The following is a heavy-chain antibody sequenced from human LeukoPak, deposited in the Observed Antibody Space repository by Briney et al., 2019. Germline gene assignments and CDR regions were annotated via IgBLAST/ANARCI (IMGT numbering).Heavy chain of an antibody. CDR3: ARVGQYCSSISCFDY. CDR2: ISWNSGSI. D-gene: IGHD2-2*01. V-gene: IGHV3-9*01. Sequence: PGGSLRLSCAASGFTFDDYAMHWVRQAPGKGLEWVSGISWNSGSIGYADSVKGRFTISRDNAKNSLYLQMNSLRAEDTALYYCARVGQYCSSISCFDYWGQGTLVTVSS. J-gene: IGHJ4*02. CDR1: GFTFDDYA.